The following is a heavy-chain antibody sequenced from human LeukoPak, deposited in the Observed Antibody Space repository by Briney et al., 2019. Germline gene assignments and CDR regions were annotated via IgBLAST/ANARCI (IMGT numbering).Heavy chain of an antibody. CDR1: GNYW. CDR2: INGDGSWT. Sequence: GGSLRLSCAASGNYWMHWVRQAQGKGLVWVSHINGDGSWTTYADSVKGRFTISKDNAKNTVYLQMNSLRDEDTAVYYCARGRATGRSGGDYWGQGTLVTVSS. V-gene: IGHV3-74*01. D-gene: IGHD3-9*01. J-gene: IGHJ4*02. CDR3: ARGRATGRSGGDY.